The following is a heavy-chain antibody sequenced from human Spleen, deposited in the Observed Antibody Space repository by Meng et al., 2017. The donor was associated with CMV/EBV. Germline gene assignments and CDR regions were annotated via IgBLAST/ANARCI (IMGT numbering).Heavy chain of an antibody. J-gene: IGHJ4*02. V-gene: IGHV3-7*01. CDR1: GFAFSSHW. CDR3: ARATL. CDR2: INQDEGEK. Sequence: GESLKISCVSSGFAFSSHWMNWVRQAPGKGLEWVASINQDEGEKYYLDSVKGRFTISRDNAKNSLSLQMDSLRGEDTAVYYCARATLWGQGTLVTVSS.